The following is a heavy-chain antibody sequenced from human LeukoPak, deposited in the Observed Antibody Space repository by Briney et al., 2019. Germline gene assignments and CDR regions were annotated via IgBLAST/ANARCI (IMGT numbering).Heavy chain of an antibody. CDR3: ARDRGSGVYAFDI. V-gene: IGHV3-21*01. CDR2: ISSSSSSYI. D-gene: IGHD3-10*01. J-gene: IGHJ3*02. CDR1: GFTFSSYS. Sequence: GGSLRLSCAASGFTFSSYSMNWVRQAPGKGLEWVSSISSSSSSYIYYADSVKGRFPISRDNAKNSLYLQMNSLRAEDTAVYYCARDRGSGVYAFDIWGQGTMVTVSS.